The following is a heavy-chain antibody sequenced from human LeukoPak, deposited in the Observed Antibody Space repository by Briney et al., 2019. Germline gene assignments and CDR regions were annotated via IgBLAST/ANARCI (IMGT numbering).Heavy chain of an antibody. Sequence: GGSLRLSCAASGFTFSSYAMSWVRQAPGKGLEWVSAISGSGGSTYYADSVKGRFTISRDNSKNTLYLQMNSLRAEDTAVYYFGKDPRYCSSTSCLNPSLPYFDWLLFFDYWGQGNLVTLSS. V-gene: IGHV3-23*01. CDR2: ISGSGGST. J-gene: IGHJ4*02. CDR3: GKDPRYCSSTSCLNPSLPYFDWLLFFDY. D-gene: IGHD2-2*01. CDR1: GFTFSSYA.